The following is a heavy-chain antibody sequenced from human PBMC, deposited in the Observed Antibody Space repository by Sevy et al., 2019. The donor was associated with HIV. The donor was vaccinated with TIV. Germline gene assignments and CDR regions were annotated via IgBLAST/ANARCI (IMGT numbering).Heavy chain of an antibody. CDR1: GFTFSSYG. Sequence: GGSLRLSCVTSGFTFSSYGMHWVRQAPGKGLEWVAGIWYEGSNMHYADSVRGRFTFSRDNSKNTMSLQMTSPRAEDTAVYSCARERTYLFDYCGQGTLVTVSS. J-gene: IGHJ4*02. V-gene: IGHV3-33*01. CDR3: ARERTYLFDY. CDR2: IWYEGSNM.